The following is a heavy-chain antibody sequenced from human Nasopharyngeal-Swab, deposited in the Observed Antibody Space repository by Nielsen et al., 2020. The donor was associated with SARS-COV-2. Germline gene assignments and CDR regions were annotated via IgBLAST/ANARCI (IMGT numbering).Heavy chain of an antibody. Sequence: ASVKVSCKASGYTFTSYGISWVRQAPGQGLEWMGWISAYNGNTNYAQKLQGRVTMTTDTSTSTAYMELGSLRSDDTAVYYCARDPRITIFGVVIVTGFDPWGQGTLVTVSS. J-gene: IGHJ5*02. CDR3: ARDPRITIFGVVIVTGFDP. CDR1: GYTFTSYG. V-gene: IGHV1-18*04. CDR2: ISAYNGNT. D-gene: IGHD3-3*01.